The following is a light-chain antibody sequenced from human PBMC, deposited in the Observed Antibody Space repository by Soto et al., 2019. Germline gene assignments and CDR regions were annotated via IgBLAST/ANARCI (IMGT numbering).Light chain of an antibody. J-gene: IGKJ1*01. CDR3: QHRHLWPQS. Sequence: VLTQSPATLSLSPGERATLSCRASQAVSTYVAWYQHKPGQAPRLLIYDASNSATGVPFRFSGSGSGTDFTLTVSSLEAEDVPVYDCQHRHLWPQSVGQGSKVEI. CDR1: QAVSTY. CDR2: DAS. V-gene: IGKV3-11*01.